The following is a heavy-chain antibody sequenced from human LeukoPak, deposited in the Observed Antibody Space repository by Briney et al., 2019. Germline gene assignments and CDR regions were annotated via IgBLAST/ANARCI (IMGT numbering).Heavy chain of an antibody. CDR2: IIPICGTA. V-gene: IGHV1-69*01. D-gene: IGHD3-10*01. J-gene: IGHJ6*02. Sequence: SLKVFCNACGGTSISYAMSWLGRAPGQEREWMGGIIPICGTANYAQKFQGRVTITADESTSTAYMELSSLRSEDTAVYYCALGEYYGSGSYYIPFYYYGMDVWGQGTTVTVSS. CDR1: GGTSISYA. CDR3: ALGEYYGSGSYYIPFYYYGMDV.